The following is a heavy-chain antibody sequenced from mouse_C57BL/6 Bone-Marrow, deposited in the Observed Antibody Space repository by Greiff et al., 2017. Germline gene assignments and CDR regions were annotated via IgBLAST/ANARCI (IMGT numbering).Heavy chain of an antibody. CDR2: IWSGGST. CDR1: GFSLTSYG. V-gene: IGHV2-2*01. J-gene: IGHJ4*01. D-gene: IGHD2-1*01. Sequence: QVQLQQSGPGLVQPSQSLSITCTVSGFSLTSYGVHWVRQSPGKGLEWLGVIWSGGSTDYNAAFISRLSISKDNSKSQVFFKMNSLQADDTAIYYCARKGVMVTTGDYARDYWGQGTSVTVSS. CDR3: ARKGVMVTTGDYARDY.